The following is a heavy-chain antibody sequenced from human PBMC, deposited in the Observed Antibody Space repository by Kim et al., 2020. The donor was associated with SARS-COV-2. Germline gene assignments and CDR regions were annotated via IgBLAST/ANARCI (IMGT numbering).Heavy chain of an antibody. J-gene: IGHJ6*02. CDR2: IKSKTDGGTT. D-gene: IGHD2-2*01. Sequence: GGSQRLSCAASGFTFSNAWMSWVRQAPGKGLEWVGRIKSKTDGGTTDYAAPVKGRFTISRDDSKNTLYLQMNSLKTEDTAVYYCTTQFLRHEGSTSIGWGYYYYGMDVWGQGTTVTVSS. CDR3: TTQFLRHEGSTSIGWGYYYYGMDV. CDR1: GFTFSNAW. V-gene: IGHV3-15*01.